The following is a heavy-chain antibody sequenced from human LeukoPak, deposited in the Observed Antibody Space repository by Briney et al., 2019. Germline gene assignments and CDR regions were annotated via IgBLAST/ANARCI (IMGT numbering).Heavy chain of an antibody. CDR3: ARGLTGYYYYGMDV. V-gene: IGHV1-8*02. D-gene: IGHD3-10*01. CDR1: GGTFSSYA. J-gene: IGHJ6*02. Sequence: ASVKVSCKASGGTFSSYAISWVRQATGQGLEWMGWMNPNSGNTGYAQKFQGRVTMTRNTSISTAYMELSSLRSEDTAVYYCARGLTGYYYYGMDVWGQGTTVTVSS. CDR2: MNPNSGNT.